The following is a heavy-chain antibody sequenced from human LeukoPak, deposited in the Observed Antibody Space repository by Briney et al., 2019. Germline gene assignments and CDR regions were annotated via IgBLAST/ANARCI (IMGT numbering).Heavy chain of an antibody. CDR3: ARGRQQLVSFDY. V-gene: IGHV4-34*01. D-gene: IGHD6-13*01. Sequence: SETPSLTCAVYGGSFSGYYWSWIRQPPGKGLEWIGEINHSGSTNYNPSLKSRVTISVDTSKNQFSLKLSSVTAADTAVYYCARGRQQLVSFDYWGQGTLVTVSS. J-gene: IGHJ4*02. CDR1: GGSFSGYY. CDR2: INHSGST.